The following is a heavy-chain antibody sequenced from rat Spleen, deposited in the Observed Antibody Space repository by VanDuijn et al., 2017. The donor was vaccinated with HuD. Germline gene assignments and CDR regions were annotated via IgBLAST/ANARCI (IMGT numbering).Heavy chain of an antibody. CDR1: GYSLSTSG. CDR3: TTVGY. D-gene: IGHD1-1*01. Sequence: VQLQESGPGLVQPSQTLSLTCSVSGYSLSTSGVNWVRQPPGKGLEWMGGIWGNGNTDYNSALKSRLSISRDTSKSQVFLKMNRLQAEDTAIYFCTTVGYWGQGVMVTVSS. CDR2: IWGNGNT. V-gene: IGHV2-13*01. J-gene: IGHJ2*01.